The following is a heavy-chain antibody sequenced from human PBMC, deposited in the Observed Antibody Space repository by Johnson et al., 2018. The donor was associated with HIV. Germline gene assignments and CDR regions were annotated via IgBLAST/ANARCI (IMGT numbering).Heavy chain of an antibody. J-gene: IGHJ3*02. CDR3: AKARGGYCSSTSCFAFDI. CDR1: GFTFSSYG. CDR2: ISYDGSNK. V-gene: IGHV3-30*18. Sequence: QVPLVVPGVGVVQPGRSLRLSCAASGFTFSSYGMHWVRQAPGKGLEWVAVISYDGSNKYYADSVKGRFTISKDNSKNTLYLQMNSLRAEDTAVYYCAKARGGYCSSTSCFAFDIWGQGTMVTVSS. D-gene: IGHD2-2*01.